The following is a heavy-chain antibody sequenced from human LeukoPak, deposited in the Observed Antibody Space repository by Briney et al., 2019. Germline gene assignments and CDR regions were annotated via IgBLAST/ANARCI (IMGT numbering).Heavy chain of an antibody. Sequence: GGSLRLSCAASGFTFSSYAMHWVRQAPGKGLEWVAVISYDGSNKYYADSVKGRFTISRDNSKNTLYLQMNSLRAEDTAVYYCASGVGATSGSDYWGQGTLVPVSS. CDR3: ASGVGATSGSDY. D-gene: IGHD1-26*01. CDR2: ISYDGSNK. V-gene: IGHV3-30*01. J-gene: IGHJ4*02. CDR1: GFTFSSYA.